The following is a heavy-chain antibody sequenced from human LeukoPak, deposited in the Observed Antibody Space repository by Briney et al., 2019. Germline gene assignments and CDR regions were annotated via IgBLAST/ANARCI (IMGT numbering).Heavy chain of an antibody. Sequence: SETLSLTCAVYGGSFSGYYWNWIRQPPGKGLEWIGEINHSGSTNYNPSLKSRVTISVDTSKNQFSLKLSSVTAVDTAVYYCATRGMVDTAMDDYWGQGTLVTVSS. V-gene: IGHV4-34*01. CDR2: INHSGST. J-gene: IGHJ4*02. CDR3: ATRGMVDTAMDDY. D-gene: IGHD5-18*01. CDR1: GGSFSGYY.